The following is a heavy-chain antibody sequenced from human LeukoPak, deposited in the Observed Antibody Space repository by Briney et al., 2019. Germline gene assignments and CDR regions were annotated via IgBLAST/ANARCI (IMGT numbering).Heavy chain of an antibody. V-gene: IGHV3-53*01. CDR2: IYSGGST. Sequence: PGGSLRLSCAASGFTVSSNYMSWVRQAPGKGLEWVSVIYSGGSTYYADSVKGRFTISRDNSKNTLYLQMNSLRAEDTTIYYCARSPSYYDSSGYNKYFHHWGQGTLVTVSS. CDR3: ARSPSYYDSSGYNKYFHH. CDR1: GFTVSSNY. D-gene: IGHD3-22*01. J-gene: IGHJ1*01.